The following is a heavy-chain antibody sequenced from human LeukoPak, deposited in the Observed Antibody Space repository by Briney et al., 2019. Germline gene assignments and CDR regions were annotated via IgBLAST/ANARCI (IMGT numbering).Heavy chain of an antibody. CDR3: TSYPRSRDGYNWGY. CDR2: IRSKANSYAT. CDR1: GFTFSGSA. Sequence: GGSLRLSCAASGFTFSGSAMHWVRQASGKGLEWVGRIRSKANSYATAYAASVKGRFTISRDDPKNTAYLQMNSLKTEDTAVYYCTSYPRSRDGYNWGYWGQGTLVTVSS. D-gene: IGHD5-24*01. V-gene: IGHV3-73*01. J-gene: IGHJ4*02.